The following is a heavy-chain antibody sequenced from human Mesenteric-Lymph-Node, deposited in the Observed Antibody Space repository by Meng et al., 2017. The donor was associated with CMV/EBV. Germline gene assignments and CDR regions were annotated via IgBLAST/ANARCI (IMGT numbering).Heavy chain of an antibody. CDR1: GFTFSSYW. CDR3: VRDKSDFWSGYYIDY. D-gene: IGHD3-3*01. Sequence: GGSLRLSCAASGFTFSSYWLTWVRQAPGKGLEWVASIKQDGSEKYYVDSVKGRFTISRDNAKNSLFLQMNSLGAEDTAVYYCVRDKSDFWSGYYIDYWGQGTLVTVSS. J-gene: IGHJ4*02. V-gene: IGHV3-7*03. CDR2: IKQDGSEK.